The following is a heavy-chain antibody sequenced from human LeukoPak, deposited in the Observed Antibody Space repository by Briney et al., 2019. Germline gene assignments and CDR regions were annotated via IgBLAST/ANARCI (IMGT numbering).Heavy chain of an antibody. J-gene: IGHJ4*02. Sequence: PSETLSHTCTVSGGSISSYYWSWIRQPPGKGLEWIGWSYHRGSTSYNPSLKSRVAISVDTSKNQFSLKLSSVTAADTAVYYCARDRELGYWGQGTLVTVSS. D-gene: IGHD1-1*01. CDR3: ARDRELGY. CDR2: SYHRGST. V-gene: IGHV4-59*01. CDR1: GGSISSYY.